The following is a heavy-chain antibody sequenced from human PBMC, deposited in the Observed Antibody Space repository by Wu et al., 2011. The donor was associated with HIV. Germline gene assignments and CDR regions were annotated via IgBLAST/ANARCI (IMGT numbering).Heavy chain of an antibody. Sequence: RFTISRDNSKNTLFLQVNSLKPEDTAVYYCARDVSTWYYFDYWGQGTLVTVSS. CDR3: ARDVSTWYYFDY. D-gene: IGHD6-13*01. V-gene: IGHV3-30*01. J-gene: IGHJ4*02.